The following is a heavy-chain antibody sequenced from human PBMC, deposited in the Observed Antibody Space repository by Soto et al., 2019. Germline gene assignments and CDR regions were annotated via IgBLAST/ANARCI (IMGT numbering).Heavy chain of an antibody. CDR3: SHKGPEDWPLDY. V-gene: IGHV2-5*02. Sequence: QITLKESGPTLVIPTQTLTLTCAFSGFSLSTSGVGVGWIRQPPVKDLEWLAVIYWADSKHYSRSLRSRLTITKDTSKNQVVLTMTNTDPMDIDTYYFSHKGPEDWPLDYWGQGTLVTVSS. CDR2: IYWADSK. CDR1: GFSLSTSGVG. J-gene: IGHJ4*02. D-gene: IGHD3-9*01.